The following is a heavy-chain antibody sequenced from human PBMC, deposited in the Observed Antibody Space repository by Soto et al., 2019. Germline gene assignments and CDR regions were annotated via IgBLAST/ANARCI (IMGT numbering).Heavy chain of an antibody. V-gene: IGHV4-30-4*01. CDR3: AIGHDSSGAFDY. J-gene: IGHJ4*02. D-gene: IGHD3-22*01. Sequence: QVQLRESGPGSVKPSQTLSLTCSVSGGSISSVDYYWNWIRQPPGKGLEWIGNIYSSGSTYYNASLKSRITISSDTSTNQFSLKLSSVTAADTAVYYCAIGHDSSGAFDYWGQGIVVTVSS. CDR2: IYSSGST. CDR1: GGSISSVDYY.